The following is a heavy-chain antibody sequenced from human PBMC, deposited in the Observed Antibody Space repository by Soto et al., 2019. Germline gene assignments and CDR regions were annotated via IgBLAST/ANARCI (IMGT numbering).Heavy chain of an antibody. Sequence: EVQLVECGGGLVQPGRSLRLSCTASGFTFGDYAMSWFRQAPGKGLEWVGFIRSKAYGGTTEYAASVKGRFTISRDDSKSIAYLQMNSLKTEDTAVYYCTRDAVVVPAAMPGPPPRRFDYWGQGTLVTVSS. J-gene: IGHJ4*02. V-gene: IGHV3-49*03. D-gene: IGHD2-2*01. CDR2: IRSKAYGGTT. CDR1: GFTFGDYA. CDR3: TRDAVVVPAAMPGPPPRRFDY.